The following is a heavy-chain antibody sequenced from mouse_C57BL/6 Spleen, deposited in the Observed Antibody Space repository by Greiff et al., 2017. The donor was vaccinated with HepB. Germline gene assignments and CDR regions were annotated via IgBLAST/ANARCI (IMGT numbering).Heavy chain of an antibody. CDR2: INPSTGGT. J-gene: IGHJ2*01. CDR3: ASDETTGGDY. CDR1: GYSFTGYY. Sequence: VQLQQSGPELVKPGASVKISCKASGYSFTGYYMNWVKQSPEKSLEWIGEINPSTGGTTYNQKFKAKATLTVDKSSSTAYMQLKSLTSEDSAVYYCASDETTGGDYWGQGTTLTVSS. V-gene: IGHV1-42*01. D-gene: IGHD1-1*01.